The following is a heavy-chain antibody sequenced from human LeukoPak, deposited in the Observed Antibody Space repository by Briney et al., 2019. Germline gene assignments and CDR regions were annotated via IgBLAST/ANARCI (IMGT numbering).Heavy chain of an antibody. CDR2: ICAYNGNT. CDR3: ARTYCSSTSCYSGY. CDR1: GYTFTSYG. J-gene: IGHJ4*02. D-gene: IGHD2-2*01. Sequence: ASVKVSCKASGYTFTSYGISWVRQAPGQGLEWMGWICAYNGNTKYAQKLQGRVTMTPDTSTSTAYMELRSLRSDDTAVYYCARTYCSSTSCYSGYWGQGTLVTVPS. V-gene: IGHV1-18*01.